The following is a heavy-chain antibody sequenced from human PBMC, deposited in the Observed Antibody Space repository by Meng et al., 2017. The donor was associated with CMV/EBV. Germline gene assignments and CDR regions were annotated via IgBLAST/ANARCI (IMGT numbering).Heavy chain of an antibody. CDR3: ATPINGAWSL. V-gene: IGHV3-7*01. J-gene: IGHJ4*02. CDR2: INPDATEK. Sequence: GESLKISCATSGLTFRNLWMSWVRQAPGKGLEWVANINPDATEKYYVDFVKGRFTISRENAKNSVYLQMNSLRVEDTAVYYCATPINGAWSLRGQGALVIVSS. D-gene: IGHD2-8*01. CDR1: GLTFRNLW.